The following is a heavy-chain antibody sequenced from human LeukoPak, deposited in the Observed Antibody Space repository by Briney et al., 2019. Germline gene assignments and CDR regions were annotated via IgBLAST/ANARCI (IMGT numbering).Heavy chain of an antibody. V-gene: IGHV1-18*04. CDR1: GYTFTSYG. Sequence: ASVKVSCKASGYTFTSYGISWVRQAPGQGLEWMGWISAYNGNTNYAQKLQGRVTMTTDTSTSTAYMELRSLRSDDTAVYYCARGAHLPDYYYGMDVWGKGTTVTVSS. J-gene: IGHJ6*04. CDR2: ISAYNGNT. CDR3: ARGAHLPDYYYGMDV.